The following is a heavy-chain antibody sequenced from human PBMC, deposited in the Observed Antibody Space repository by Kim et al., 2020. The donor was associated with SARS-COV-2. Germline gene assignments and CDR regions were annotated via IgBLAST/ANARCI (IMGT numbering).Heavy chain of an antibody. CDR3: AKAARGKKYYFDY. CDR2: ISGSGVST. Sequence: GGSLRLSCAASGFTFSIYAMSWVRQSPGKGLEWVSAISGSGVSTYYADSVKGRFTISRDNSKNTLYLQMNSLRAEDTAVYYCAKAARGKKYYFDYWGQGTPVTVSS. CDR1: GFTFSIYA. J-gene: IGHJ4*02. V-gene: IGHV3-23*01. D-gene: IGHD3-10*01.